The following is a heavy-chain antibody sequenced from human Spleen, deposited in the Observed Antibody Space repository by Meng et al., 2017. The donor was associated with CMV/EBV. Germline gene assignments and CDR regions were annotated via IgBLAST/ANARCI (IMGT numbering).Heavy chain of an antibody. J-gene: IGHJ6*02. CDR1: GVSISSGDFY. Sequence: LRLSCTVSGVSISSGDFYWNWIRQHPGKGLEYIGYIYYSGSTYYTPSLKSRVTMSVDTSKNQFSLRLSSMTAADTAVYYCARARIAARNFYYGMDVWGQGTTVTVSS. V-gene: IGHV4-31*03. CDR2: IYYSGST. CDR3: ARARIAARNFYYGMDV. D-gene: IGHD6-6*01.